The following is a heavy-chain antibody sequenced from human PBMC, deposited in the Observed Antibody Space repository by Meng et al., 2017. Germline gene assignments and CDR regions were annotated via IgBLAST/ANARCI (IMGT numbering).Heavy chain of an antibody. CDR1: GGCCSSCY. CDR2: SNHSRRT. CDR3: ARIPGGIGAADY. V-gene: IGHV4-34*01. Sequence: EQLPQGGERLLSPSGTPSLTRVVRGGCCSSCYWCGIRRRPGEELVWMRESNHSRRTNYYPSPQNRVAITVDTSKNQFSLKLSSATAADTAVYYCARIPGGIGAADYWGQGTLVTVSS. J-gene: IGHJ4*02. D-gene: IGHD2-15*01.